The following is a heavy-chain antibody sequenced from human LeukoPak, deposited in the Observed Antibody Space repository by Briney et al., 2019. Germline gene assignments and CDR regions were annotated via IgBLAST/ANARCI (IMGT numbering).Heavy chain of an antibody. CDR3: ARERGGRMAASGTLDY. CDR2: IYSGGST. D-gene: IGHD6-13*01. Sequence: PGGSLRLSCAASGFTVSSNYMSWVRQAPGKGLEWVSVIYSGGSTYYADSVKGRFTISRDNSKNTLSLQMNSLRAEDTAVYYCARERGGRMAASGTLDYWGQGTLVTVSS. V-gene: IGHV3-53*01. J-gene: IGHJ4*02. CDR1: GFTVSSNY.